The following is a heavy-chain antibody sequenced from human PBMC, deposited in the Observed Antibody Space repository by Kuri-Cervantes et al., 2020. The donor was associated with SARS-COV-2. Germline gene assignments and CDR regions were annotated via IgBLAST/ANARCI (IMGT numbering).Heavy chain of an antibody. CDR2: SSSSSSYI. D-gene: IGHD2-8*01. CDR3: ARGFKQSNGVDY. V-gene: IGHV3-21*01. CDR1: GFTFSSYS. Sequence: GESLKISCAASGFTFSSYSMNWVRQAPGKGLEWVSSSSSSSSYIYYADSVKGRFTISRDNAKNSLYLQMNSLRAEDTAVYYCARGFKQSNGVDYWGQGTLVTVSS. J-gene: IGHJ4*02.